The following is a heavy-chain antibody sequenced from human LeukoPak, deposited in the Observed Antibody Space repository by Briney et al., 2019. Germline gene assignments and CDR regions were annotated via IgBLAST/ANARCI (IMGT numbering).Heavy chain of an antibody. CDR1: GYSISSGYY. D-gene: IGHD7-27*01. CDR3: AMGMSYYYYMDV. J-gene: IGHJ6*03. CDR2: IYHSGST. Sequence: SETLSLTCTVSGYSISSGYYWGWIRQPPGKGLEWIGNIYHSGSTYYNPSLKSRVTISVDTSKNQFSLKLSSVTAADTAVYYCAMGMSYYYYMDVWGKGTTVTVSS. V-gene: IGHV4-38-2*02.